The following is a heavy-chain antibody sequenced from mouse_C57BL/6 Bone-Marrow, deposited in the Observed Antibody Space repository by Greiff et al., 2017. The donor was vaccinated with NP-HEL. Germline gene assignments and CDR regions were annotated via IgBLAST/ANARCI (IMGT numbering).Heavy chain of an antibody. V-gene: IGHV10-1*01. CDR3: VRTVVDAMDY. Sequence: EVKLQESGGGLVQPKGSLKLSCAASGFSFNTYAMNWVRQAPGKGLEWVARIRSKSNNYATYYADSVKDRFTISRDDSESMLYLQMNNLKTEDTAMYYCVRTVVDAMDYWGQGTSVTVSS. D-gene: IGHD1-1*01. J-gene: IGHJ4*01. CDR1: GFSFNTYA. CDR2: IRSKSNNYAT.